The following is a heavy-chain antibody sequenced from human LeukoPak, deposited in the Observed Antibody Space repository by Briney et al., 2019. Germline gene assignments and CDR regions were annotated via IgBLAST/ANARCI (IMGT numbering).Heavy chain of an antibody. D-gene: IGHD4-11*01. CDR1: GGSISSGGYY. J-gene: IGHJ5*02. CDR3: ARGLTTVTPGENWFDP. Sequence: SQTLSLTCTVSGGSISSGGYYWSWIRQHPGKGLEWIGYIYYSGSTYYNPSLKSRVTISVDTSKNQFSLKLSSVTAADTAVYYCARGLTTVTPGENWFDPWGQGILVTVSS. V-gene: IGHV4-31*03. CDR2: IYYSGST.